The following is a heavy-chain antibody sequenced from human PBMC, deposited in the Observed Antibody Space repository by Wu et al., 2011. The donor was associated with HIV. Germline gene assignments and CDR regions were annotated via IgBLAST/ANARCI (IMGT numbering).Heavy chain of an antibody. CDR1: GGTFSSYA. J-gene: IGHJ2*01. V-gene: IGHV1-69*05. D-gene: IGHD5-18*01. Sequence: QVQLVQSGAEVKKPGSSVKVSCKASGGTFSSYAISWVRQAPGQGLEWMGGIIPIFGTANYAQKFQGRVTITTDESTSTAYMELSSLRSEDTAVYYCASPVDTSLGTLVFDLWGRGTLVTVSS. CDR2: IIPIFGTA. CDR3: ASPVDTSLGTLVFDL.